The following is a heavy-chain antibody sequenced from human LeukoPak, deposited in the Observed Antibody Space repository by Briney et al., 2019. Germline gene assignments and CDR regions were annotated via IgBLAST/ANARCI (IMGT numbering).Heavy chain of an antibody. Sequence: GGSLRLSCAASGFTFSSYGMHWVRQAPGKGLEWVAFIRYDGSNKYYADSVKGRFTISRDNSKNTLYLQMNSLRSDDTAVYYCAREQVEYGDYGEPLTPYYYYMDVWGKGTTVTISS. CDR3: AREQVEYGDYGEPLTPYYYYMDV. CDR2: IRYDGSNK. D-gene: IGHD4-17*01. CDR1: GFTFSSYG. V-gene: IGHV3-30*02. J-gene: IGHJ6*03.